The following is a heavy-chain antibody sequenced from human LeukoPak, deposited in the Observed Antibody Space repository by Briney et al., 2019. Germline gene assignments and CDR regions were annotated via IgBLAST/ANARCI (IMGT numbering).Heavy chain of an antibody. J-gene: IGHJ4*02. D-gene: IGHD5-12*01. V-gene: IGHV3-30*18. CDR1: ESTFSNYG. CDR3: AKGYSGPHY. Sequence: PGGSLRLSCAASESTFSNYGMHWVRQAPGKGLEWGAVISYDGTNKYYADSVKGRFTISSDNSNNTLYLQMNSLRAEDTAVYYCAKGYSGPHYWGQGTLVTVSS. CDR2: ISYDGTNK.